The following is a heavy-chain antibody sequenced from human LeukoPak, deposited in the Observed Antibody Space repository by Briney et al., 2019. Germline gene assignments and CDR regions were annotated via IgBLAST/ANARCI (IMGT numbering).Heavy chain of an antibody. J-gene: IGHJ4*02. CDR2: MSFDGSDK. CDR3: AKDLAGGNVPDS. D-gene: IGHD2-8*02. CDR1: GFTFRDYG. Sequence: QAGGSLRLSCVGSGFTFRDYGMHWVRQAPGKGLEWVALMSFDGSDKYFADSVKGRFTISRDNSKNTLYLHMSNLRAEDTALYYCAKDLAGGNVPDSWGQGTLVTVYS. V-gene: IGHV3-30*18.